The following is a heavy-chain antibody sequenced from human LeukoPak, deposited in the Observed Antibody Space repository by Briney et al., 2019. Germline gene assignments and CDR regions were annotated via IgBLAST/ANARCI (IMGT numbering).Heavy chain of an antibody. D-gene: IGHD3-16*01. CDR1: GYTFTGYY. J-gene: IGHJ5*02. V-gene: IGHV1-2*02. CDR2: INPTSGGT. CDR3: ARDPGILNAYDNWFDP. Sequence: ASVKASCKASGYTFTGYYMHWVRQAPGQRLEWMGWINPTSGGTNYAQKFQGRVTMTRDTSISTAYMELSRLTSDDPAIYYCARDPGILNAYDNWFDPWGQGTLVTVSS.